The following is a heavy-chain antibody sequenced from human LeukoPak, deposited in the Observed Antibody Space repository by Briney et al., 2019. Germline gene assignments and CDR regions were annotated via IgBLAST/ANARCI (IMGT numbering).Heavy chain of an antibody. CDR3: AKDPGRDYSNYVRYFDY. J-gene: IGHJ4*02. D-gene: IGHD4-11*01. CDR2: IRYDGSNK. CDR1: GFTFSSYG. Sequence: GGSLRLSCAASGFTFSSYGMHWVRQAPGKGLEWVAFIRYDGSNKYYADSVKGRFTISRGNSKNTLYLQMNSLRAEDTAVYYCAKDPGRDYSNYVRYFDYWGQGTLVTVSS. V-gene: IGHV3-30*02.